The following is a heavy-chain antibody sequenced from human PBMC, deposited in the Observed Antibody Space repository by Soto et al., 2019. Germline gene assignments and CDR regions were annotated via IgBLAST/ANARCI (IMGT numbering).Heavy chain of an antibody. V-gene: IGHV5-51*01. J-gene: IGHJ4*02. CDR1: GYNFAGYW. CDR3: ARGGVSTRTFDY. D-gene: IGHD3-3*01. CDR2: IYPSDSDT. Sequence: PGESLKISCQGSGYNFAGYWISWVLQMPGKGLELMGIIYPSDSDTRYRPSFQGQVTISADKSISSAYLQWSSLRASDTAMYYCARGGVSTRTFDYWGQGTPVTVSS.